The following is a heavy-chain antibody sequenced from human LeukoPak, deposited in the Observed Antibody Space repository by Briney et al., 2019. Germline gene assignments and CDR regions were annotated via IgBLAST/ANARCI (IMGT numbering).Heavy chain of an antibody. CDR3: VRGVGSSTSCYVRAFDI. V-gene: IGHV3-52*01. D-gene: IGHD2-2*01. J-gene: IGHJ3*02. Sequence: GGSLRLSCAASGFTFSNSWMHWVCQAPEKGLEWVADIKCDGSEKCYVDSVKGRLTISRDNAKNSLYLQVNGLRAEDMTGYYCVRGVGSSTSCYVRAFDIWGQGTMVTVSS. CDR2: IKCDGSEK. CDR1: GFTFSNSW.